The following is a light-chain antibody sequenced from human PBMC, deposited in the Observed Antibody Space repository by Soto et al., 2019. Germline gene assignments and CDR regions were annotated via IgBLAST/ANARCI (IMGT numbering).Light chain of an antibody. V-gene: IGKV3-20*01. CDR3: QQYGGSPTT. Sequence: EIVLTQSPGTLSLSPGERGTLSCRASQSVSSSYLAWYQQKPGQAPRLLIYGAFSRATGIPDRFSGSGSGTDFTLNISRLEPDDFALYYCQQYGGSPTTFGQGTKVEIK. CDR2: GAF. CDR1: QSVSSSY. J-gene: IGKJ1*01.